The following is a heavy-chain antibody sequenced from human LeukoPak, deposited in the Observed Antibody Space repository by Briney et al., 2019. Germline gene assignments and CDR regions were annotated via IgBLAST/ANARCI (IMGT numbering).Heavy chain of an antibody. V-gene: IGHV3-23*01. CDR2: ISGSGGST. J-gene: IGHJ4*02. D-gene: IGHD3-3*01. CDR3: ATEQRPTSDYDLCSGYNFDY. Sequence: GGSLRLSCAASGFTFSSYAMSWVRQAPGKGLEWVSAISGSGGSTYYADSVKGRFTISRDNSKNTLYLQMNSLRAEDTAVYYCATEQRPTSDYDLCSGYNFDYWGQGTLVTVSS. CDR1: GFTFSSYA.